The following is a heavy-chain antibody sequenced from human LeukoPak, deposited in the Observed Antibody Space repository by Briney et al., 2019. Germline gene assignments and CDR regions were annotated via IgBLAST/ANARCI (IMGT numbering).Heavy chain of an antibody. CDR1: GYTFTSYG. Sequence: ASVKVSCKASGYTFTSYGISWVRQAPGQGLEWMGWISAYNGNTNYAQKLQGRVTMTRDTSTSTVYMELSSLRSEDTAVYYCARDLGYCTNGVCYDLYYWGQGTLVTVSS. J-gene: IGHJ4*02. CDR2: ISAYNGNT. CDR3: ARDLGYCTNGVCYDLYY. D-gene: IGHD2-8*01. V-gene: IGHV1-18*01.